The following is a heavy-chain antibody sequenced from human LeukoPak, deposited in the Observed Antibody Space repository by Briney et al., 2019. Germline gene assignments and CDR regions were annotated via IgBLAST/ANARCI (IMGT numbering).Heavy chain of an antibody. D-gene: IGHD2-21*01. V-gene: IGHV4-38-2*02. CDR1: GYSISSGYY. Sequence: SETLSLTCTVSGYSISSGYYWGWIRQPPGKGLEWIGSIYHSGSTYYNPSLKSRVTISVDTSKNQFSLKLSSVTAADTAVYYCAGRTLAYCGADCYSDAFDIWGQGTMVTVSS. CDR3: AGRTLAYCGADCYSDAFDI. CDR2: IYHSGST. J-gene: IGHJ3*02.